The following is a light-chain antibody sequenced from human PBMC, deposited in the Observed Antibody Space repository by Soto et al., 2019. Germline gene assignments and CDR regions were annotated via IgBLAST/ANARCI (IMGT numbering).Light chain of an antibody. V-gene: IGLV2-8*01. CDR3: SSYAGSKGV. Sequence: QSALTQPPSASGSPGQSVTISCTGTSSDVGGYTYVSWYQQHPGKAPTLMIYEVSKRPSGVPDRFSGSKSGNTASLSVSGLQAEDEADYYCSSYAGSKGVFGGGTKLTVL. CDR2: EVS. J-gene: IGLJ2*01. CDR1: SSDVGGYTY.